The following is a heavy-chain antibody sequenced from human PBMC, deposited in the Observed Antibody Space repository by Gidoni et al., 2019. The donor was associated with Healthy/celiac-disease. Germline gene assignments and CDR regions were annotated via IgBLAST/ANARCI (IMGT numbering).Heavy chain of an antibody. CDR1: GFTFGDYA. Sequence: EVQLVESGGGLVQPWRSLRPSCTASGFTFGDYAMSWFRQAPGKGLEWVGFIRSKAYGGTTEYAASVKGRFTISRDDSKSIAYLQINSLKTEDTAVYYCTRSKTAMIVVVIASDYWGQGTLVTVSS. V-gene: IGHV3-49*03. CDR2: IRSKAYGGTT. D-gene: IGHD3-22*01. J-gene: IGHJ4*02. CDR3: TRSKTAMIVVVIASDY.